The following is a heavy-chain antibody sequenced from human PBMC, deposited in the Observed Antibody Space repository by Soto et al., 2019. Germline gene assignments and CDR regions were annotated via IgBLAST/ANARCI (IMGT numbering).Heavy chain of an antibody. CDR2: IIPIFGTA. CDR3: ARGSTRYDYGDYDAFDI. CDR1: GGTFSSYA. J-gene: IGHJ3*02. Sequence: VKVSCKASGGTFSSYAISWVRQAPGQGLEWTGGIIPIFGTANYAQKFQGRVTITADESTSTAYMELSSLRSEDTAVYYCARGSTRYDYGDYDAFDIWGQGTMVTVSS. D-gene: IGHD4-17*01. V-gene: IGHV1-69*01.